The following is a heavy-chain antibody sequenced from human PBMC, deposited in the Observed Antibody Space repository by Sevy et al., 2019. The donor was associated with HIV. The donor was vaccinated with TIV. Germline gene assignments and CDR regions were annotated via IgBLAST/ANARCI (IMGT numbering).Heavy chain of an antibody. CDR1: GGSFSGYY. V-gene: IGHV4-34*01. D-gene: IGHD3-22*01. Sequence: SETLSLTCAVYGGSFSGYYWGWIRQPPGKGLEWIGEINHSGSTNYNPSLKSRVTISVDTSKNQFSLKLSSVTAADTAVYYCARGPNYYDSSGYYPTYYYYMDVWGKGTTVTVSS. CDR3: ARGPNYYDSSGYYPTYYYYMDV. CDR2: INHSGST. J-gene: IGHJ6*03.